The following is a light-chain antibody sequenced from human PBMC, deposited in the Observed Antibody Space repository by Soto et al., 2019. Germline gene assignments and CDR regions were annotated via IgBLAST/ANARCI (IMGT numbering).Light chain of an antibody. J-gene: IGLJ2*01. CDR1: SHNIVNNY. Sequence: QSVLTQPPSMSAAPGQKVTISCSGNSHNIVNNYVSWYQQFPGTAPKFLIYDNNKRPSGIPDRFSGSKSGTSATLGITGLQTGDEAVYYCGTWDNSLSAGVFGGGTKLTVL. CDR3: GTWDNSLSAGV. V-gene: IGLV1-51*01. CDR2: DNN.